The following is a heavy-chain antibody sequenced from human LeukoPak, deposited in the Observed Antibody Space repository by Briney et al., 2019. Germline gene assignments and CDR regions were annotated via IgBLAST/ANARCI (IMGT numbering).Heavy chain of an antibody. V-gene: IGHV1-8*01. D-gene: IGHD3-10*01. Sequence: ASVKVSCKVSGYTLTELSMHRVRQASGQGLEWMGWMNPNNGNTGYAQKFQGRVTMTRDTSISTAYMELRGLRSEDTAVYYCVRDGEGVAISVNYWFDPWGQGTLVTVSS. CDR3: VRDGEGVAISVNYWFDP. CDR1: GYTLTELS. J-gene: IGHJ5*02. CDR2: MNPNNGNT.